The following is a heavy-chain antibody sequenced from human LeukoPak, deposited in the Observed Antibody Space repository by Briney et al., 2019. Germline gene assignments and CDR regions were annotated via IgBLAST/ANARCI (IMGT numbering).Heavy chain of an antibody. V-gene: IGHV1-2*02. J-gene: IGHJ4*02. CDR3: ATEAHGDYELDY. Sequence: GASVKVSCTASGYTFTGYYMHWVRQAPGQGLEWMGWINPNSGGTNYAQKFQGRVTMTRDTSISTAYMELSRLRSDDTAVYYSATEAHGDYELDYWGQGTLVTVSS. CDR1: GYTFTGYY. CDR2: INPNSGGT. D-gene: IGHD4-17*01.